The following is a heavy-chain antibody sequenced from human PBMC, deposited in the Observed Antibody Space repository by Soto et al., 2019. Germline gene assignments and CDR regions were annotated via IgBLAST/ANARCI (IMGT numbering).Heavy chain of an antibody. V-gene: IGHV3-33*01. J-gene: IGHJ4*02. D-gene: IGHD4-17*01. CDR1: GFTLSSHG. Sequence: GGSRTLSCAASGFTLSSHGMHWVRQAPGKEREWMAVIWYDGSNKYYADPVKGRFTISRNNSKNTLYLQINSPGAEDTAVYYCARDLNSGDYSGPFDYWGQGTLVTVSS. CDR2: IWYDGSNK. CDR3: ARDLNSGDYSGPFDY.